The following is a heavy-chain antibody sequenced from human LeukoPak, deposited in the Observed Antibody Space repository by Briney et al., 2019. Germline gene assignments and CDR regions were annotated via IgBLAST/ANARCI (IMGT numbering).Heavy chain of an antibody. J-gene: IGHJ3*02. V-gene: IGHV4-30-2*01. D-gene: IGHD3-22*01. Sequence: SQTLSLTCAVSGGSISSGGYSWSWIRQPPGKGREWIGYIYHSGSTYYNPSLKSRVTISVDRSKNQFSLKLSSVTAADTAVYYCARALHDYYDSSGYWGTDAFDIWGQGTMVTVSS. CDR2: IYHSGST. CDR1: GGSISSGGYS. CDR3: ARALHDYYDSSGYWGTDAFDI.